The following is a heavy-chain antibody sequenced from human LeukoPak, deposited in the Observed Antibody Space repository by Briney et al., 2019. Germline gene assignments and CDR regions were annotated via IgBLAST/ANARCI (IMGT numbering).Heavy chain of an antibody. CDR1: GYTFTSYG. Sequence: GASVKVSCKASGYTFTSYGISWVRQAPGQGLEWMGWINPNSGGTNYAQKFQGRVTMTRDTSISTAYMELSRLRSDDTAVYYCARPYYDFWSGYNTPTHDAFDIWGQGTMVTVSS. D-gene: IGHD3-3*01. V-gene: IGHV1-2*02. CDR2: INPNSGGT. CDR3: ARPYYDFWSGYNTPTHDAFDI. J-gene: IGHJ3*02.